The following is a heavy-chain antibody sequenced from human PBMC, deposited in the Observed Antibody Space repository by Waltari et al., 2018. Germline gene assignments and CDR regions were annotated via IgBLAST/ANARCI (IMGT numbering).Heavy chain of an antibody. V-gene: IGHV3-23*04. CDR1: GFTFSSYA. CDR3: AKDGGATFAFDI. Sequence: EVQLVESGGGLVQPGGSLRLSCAASGFTFSSYAMSWVRQAPGKGLEWVSVIRGGGGSTSYADSVKGRFTISRDNSKNTLYLQMNSLRAEDTAVYYCAKDGGATFAFDIWGQGTMVTVSS. D-gene: IGHD1-26*01. CDR2: IRGGGGST. J-gene: IGHJ3*02.